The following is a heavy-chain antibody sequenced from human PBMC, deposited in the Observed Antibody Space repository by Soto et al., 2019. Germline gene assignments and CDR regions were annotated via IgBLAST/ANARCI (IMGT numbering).Heavy chain of an antibody. D-gene: IGHD1-1*01. CDR1: RGSIESNT. V-gene: IGHV1-69*02. CDR2: IIPILGIA. Sequence: CEACRGSIESNTLWWLQHSTRKGLEWMGRIIPILGIANYAQKFQGRVTITVDNSTSTAYMELSSLRSEDTAVYYCPTGKVKEWVGYYMAVLGNRTSVT. CDR3: PTGKVKEWVGYYMAV. J-gene: IGHJ6*03.